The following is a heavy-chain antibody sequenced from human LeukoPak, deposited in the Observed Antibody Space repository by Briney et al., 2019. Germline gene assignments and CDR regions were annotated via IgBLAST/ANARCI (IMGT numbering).Heavy chain of an antibody. V-gene: IGHV3-23*01. CDR2: ISGSGGST. Sequence: GGSLRLSCAASGFTFSSYSMNWVRQAPGKGLEWVSAISGSGGSTYYADSVKGRFTISRDNSKNTLYLQMNSLRAEDTAVYYCAVSDYDILTGYYTPYYYGMDVWGQGTTVTVSS. CDR3: AVSDYDILTGYYTPYYYGMDV. J-gene: IGHJ6*02. D-gene: IGHD3-9*01. CDR1: GFTFSSYS.